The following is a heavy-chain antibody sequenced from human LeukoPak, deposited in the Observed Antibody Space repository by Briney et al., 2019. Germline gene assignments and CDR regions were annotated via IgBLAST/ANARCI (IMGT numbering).Heavy chain of an antibody. V-gene: IGHV1-2*02. Sequence: ASVTVSFKSSVYTFIYYFIHWMRQTPGQGREGLGGINPNSGVTRYAQKFQGRVTLTRDTAAYMELSSLKYDDTAVYYCARAVSGTLGGAFDIWGQGTAVTVSS. CDR3: ARAVSGTLGGAFDI. D-gene: IGHD1-14*01. J-gene: IGHJ3*02. CDR1: VYTFIYYF. CDR2: INPNSGVT.